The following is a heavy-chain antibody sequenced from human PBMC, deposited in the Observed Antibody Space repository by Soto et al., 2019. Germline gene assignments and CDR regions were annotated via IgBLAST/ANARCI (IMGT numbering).Heavy chain of an antibody. CDR1: GGSISSGGYY. CDR2: IYYSGST. J-gene: IGHJ4*02. D-gene: IGHD2-2*01. V-gene: IGHV4-31*03. Sequence: QVQLQESGPGLVKPSQTLSLTCTVSGGSISSGGYYWSWIRQHPGKGLEWIGYIYYSGSTFYNPSLKSRVTISVDTSKNQFSLKLSSVTAADTAVYYCARGTGVEGYFDYWGQGTLVTVSS. CDR3: ARGTGVEGYFDY.